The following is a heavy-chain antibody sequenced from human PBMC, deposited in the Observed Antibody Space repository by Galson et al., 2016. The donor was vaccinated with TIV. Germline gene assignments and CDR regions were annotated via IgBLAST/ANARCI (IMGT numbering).Heavy chain of an antibody. CDR3: ARDNQATFGYDDAFDI. J-gene: IGHJ3*02. CDR1: GGSFSTYA. CDR2: IIPILGPT. V-gene: IGHV1-69*06. D-gene: IGHD5-12*01. Sequence: SVKVSCKVSGGSFSTYAINWVRQAPGQGPEWMGRIIPILGPTKYAQRFQGRVSITADKSKNTAYMDLSSLRSDDTAVYYCARDNQATFGYDDAFDIWGQGTLVTVSS.